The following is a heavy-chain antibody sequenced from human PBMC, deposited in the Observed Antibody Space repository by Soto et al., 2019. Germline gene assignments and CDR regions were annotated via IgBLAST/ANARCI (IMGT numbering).Heavy chain of an antibody. CDR2: ISSSSSYI. CDR3: ARAVEAGNLDY. J-gene: IGHJ4*02. CDR1: GFTFSSYS. V-gene: IGHV3-21*01. Sequence: EVQLVESGGGLVKPGGSLRLSCAASGFTFSSYSMNWVRQAPGKGLEWVSSISSSSSYIYYADSVKGRFTIARDNAKNALYLQMHSVRAGDTAVYYCARAVEAGNLDYWGQGTLVTVSS. D-gene: IGHD6-19*01.